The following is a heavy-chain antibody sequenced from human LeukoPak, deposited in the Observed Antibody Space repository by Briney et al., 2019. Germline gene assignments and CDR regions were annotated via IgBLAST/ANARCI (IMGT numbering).Heavy chain of an antibody. CDR1: GFTFSTYN. Sequence: GGSLRLSCAPSGFTFSTYNMNWVRQAPGKGLEWVANIKQDGSEKYYVDSVKGRFTISRDNAKNSLYLQMNSLRAEDTAVYYCAREQQLWLFWGQGTLVTVSS. J-gene: IGHJ4*02. D-gene: IGHD5-18*01. CDR2: IKQDGSEK. V-gene: IGHV3-7*01. CDR3: AREQQLWLF.